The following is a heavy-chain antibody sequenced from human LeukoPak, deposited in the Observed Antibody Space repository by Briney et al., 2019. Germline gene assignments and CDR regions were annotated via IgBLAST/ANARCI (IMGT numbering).Heavy chain of an antibody. D-gene: IGHD2-8*02. J-gene: IGHJ5*02. V-gene: IGHV3-74*01. CDR3: ARVLTGSWDWFDP. Sequence: GGSLRLSCAASKFSFSSYWMHWVRQAPGKGLVWVSRINSDGSRTNYADSVRGRFTISRDNAKNTLYLQMSSLRAEDTAVYYCARVLTGSWDWFDPWGQGTLVTVSS. CDR2: INSDGSRT. CDR1: KFSFSSYW.